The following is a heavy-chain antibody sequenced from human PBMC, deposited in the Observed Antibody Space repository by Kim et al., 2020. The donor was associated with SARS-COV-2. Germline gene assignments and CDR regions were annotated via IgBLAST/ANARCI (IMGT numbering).Heavy chain of an antibody. CDR2: IGTAGDT. CDR1: GFTFSSYD. J-gene: IGHJ3*02. D-gene: IGHD6-6*01. CDR3: AREGSSSGMDGLDI. Sequence: GGSLRLSCAASGFTFSSYDFHWVRQVTGKGLEWVSAIGTAGDTHYPGAVKGRFTISRENGENSLYLQMNSLGAGVTAKYYCAREGSSSGMDGLDIWGRGTMVIVS. V-gene: IGHV3-13*04.